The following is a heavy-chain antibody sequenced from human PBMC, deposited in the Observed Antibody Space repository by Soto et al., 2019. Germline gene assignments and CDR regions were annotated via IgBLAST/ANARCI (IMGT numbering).Heavy chain of an antibody. CDR1: GGSFSGYY. D-gene: IGHD3-10*01. CDR3: ASYYYGSGSYYRWFDP. CDR2: INHSGST. V-gene: IGHV4-34*01. J-gene: IGHJ5*02. Sequence: SETLSLTCAVYGGSFSGYYWSWIRQPPGKGLEWIGEINHSGSTNYNPSLKSRVTISVDTSKNQYPLKLSSVTAADTAVYYCASYYYGSGSYYRWFDPWRQGTLVTVSS.